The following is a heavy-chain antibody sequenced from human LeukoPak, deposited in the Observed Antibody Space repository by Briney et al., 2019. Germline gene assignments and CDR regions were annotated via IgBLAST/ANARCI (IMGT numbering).Heavy chain of an antibody. Sequence: GGSLRLSCAASGFTFSRYSMNWVRQAPGKGLEWISSLSGGTGTTYYADSVRGRFSISRDKSKNTLYLQMNTLRAEDTAVYYCVTHMWAYDVSDIWGQGTMVIVTS. CDR1: GFTFSRYS. J-gene: IGHJ3*02. D-gene: IGHD1-26*01. V-gene: IGHV3-23*01. CDR2: LSGGTGTT. CDR3: VTHMWAYDVSDI.